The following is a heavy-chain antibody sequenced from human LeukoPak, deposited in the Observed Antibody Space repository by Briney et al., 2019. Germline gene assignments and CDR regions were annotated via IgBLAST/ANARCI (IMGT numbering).Heavy chain of an antibody. Sequence: ASVKVSCKASGYTFTTYGISWVRQAPGQGLEWMGWISAYNGNTNYAQKLQGRVTMTTDTSTSTAYMELRSLRSEDTAVYYCARDYYDSSGYLPFDYWGQGTLVTVSS. CDR3: ARDYYDSSGYLPFDY. CDR1: GYTFTTYG. V-gene: IGHV1-18*01. D-gene: IGHD3-22*01. J-gene: IGHJ4*02. CDR2: ISAYNGNT.